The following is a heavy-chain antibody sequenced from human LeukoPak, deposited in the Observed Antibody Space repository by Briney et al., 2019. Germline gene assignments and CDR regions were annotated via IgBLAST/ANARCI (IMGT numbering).Heavy chain of an antibody. CDR1: GGSISSYY. CDR2: IYYSGST. J-gene: IGHJ4*02. V-gene: IGHV4-59*01. Sequence: PSETLSLTCTVSGGSISSYYWSWIRQPPGKGLEWIGYIYYSGSTNYNPSLKSRVTISVDTSKNHFSLKLSSVTAADTAVYYCASYDYDANYYFDYWGQGTLVTVSS. CDR3: ASYDYDANYYFDY. D-gene: IGHD3-22*01.